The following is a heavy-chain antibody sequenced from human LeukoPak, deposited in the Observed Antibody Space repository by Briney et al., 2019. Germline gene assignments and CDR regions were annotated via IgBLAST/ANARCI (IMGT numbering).Heavy chain of an antibody. D-gene: IGHD6-13*01. CDR2: IYYSGST. CDR1: GGSISSTSYY. CDR3: AREGIAALDY. Sequence: PSETLSLTCTVSGGSISSTSYYWGWIRQPPGKGLEWIGSIYYSGSTHYNPSLKSRVTISVDTSKNQFSLKLSSVTAADTAVYYCAREGIAALDYWGQGTLVTVSS. V-gene: IGHV4-39*07. J-gene: IGHJ4*02.